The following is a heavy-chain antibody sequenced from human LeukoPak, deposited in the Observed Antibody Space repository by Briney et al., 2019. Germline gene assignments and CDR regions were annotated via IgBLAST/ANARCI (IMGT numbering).Heavy chain of an antibody. Sequence: GGSLRLSCAASGFTFSSYNMNWVRQAPGKGLEWVSSISTSSIYIYYADSVKGRFTISRDNAKHSLYLQMNSLRAEDTAVYYCARDQVGYCTNGVCSYYFDYWGQGTLVTVSS. CDR2: ISTSSIYI. J-gene: IGHJ4*02. D-gene: IGHD2-8*01. CDR3: ARDQVGYCTNGVCSYYFDY. V-gene: IGHV3-21*01. CDR1: GFTFSSYN.